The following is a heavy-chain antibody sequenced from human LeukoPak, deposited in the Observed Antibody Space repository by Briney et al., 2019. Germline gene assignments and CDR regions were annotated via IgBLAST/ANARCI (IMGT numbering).Heavy chain of an antibody. Sequence: PSETLSLTCTVSGGSISGSSYYWGWIRQPPGKGLEWIGSIYYSGSTYYNPSLKSRVTISVDTSKNQFSLKLSSVTAADTAVYYCARDRRHHYYYYGMDVWGQGTTVTVSS. V-gene: IGHV4-39*07. J-gene: IGHJ6*02. CDR1: GGSISGSSYY. CDR2: IYYSGST. CDR3: ARDRRHHYYYYGMDV.